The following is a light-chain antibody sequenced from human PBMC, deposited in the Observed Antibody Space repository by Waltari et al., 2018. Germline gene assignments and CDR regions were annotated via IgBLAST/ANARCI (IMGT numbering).Light chain of an antibody. Sequence: QLVLTQSPSASASLGASVKLTCTLSSGHSSYAIAWHQQQPEKGPRYLMKLNSDGSHSKGDGIPGRFSGSSSGAERYLTISSRQSEDEADYYCQTWGTGPWVFGGGTKLTVL. CDR3: QTWGTGPWV. CDR2: LNSDGSH. J-gene: IGLJ3*02. V-gene: IGLV4-69*01. CDR1: SGHSSYA.